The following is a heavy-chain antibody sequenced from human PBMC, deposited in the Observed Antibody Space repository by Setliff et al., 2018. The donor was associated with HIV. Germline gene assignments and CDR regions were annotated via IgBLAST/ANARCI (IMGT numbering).Heavy chain of an antibody. D-gene: IGHD5-12*01. Sequence: SETLSLTCTVSGGSISSYYWSWIRQPPGKGLEWIGYIYYSGSTNYNPSLKSRVTISVDTSENQFSLKLSSVTAADTAVYYCASQPLQIGGATAWGQGTLVTVSS. V-gene: IGHV4-59*01. CDR1: GGSISSYY. J-gene: IGHJ5*02. CDR3: ASQPLQIGGATA. CDR2: IYYSGST.